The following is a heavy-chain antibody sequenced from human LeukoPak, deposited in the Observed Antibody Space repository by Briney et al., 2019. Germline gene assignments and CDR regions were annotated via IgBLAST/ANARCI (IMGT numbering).Heavy chain of an antibody. D-gene: IGHD2-15*01. CDR3: ARHLVSGYFDY. V-gene: IGHV4-39*01. CDR2: IYYSGST. CDR1: GGSISSSSYY. Sequence: SETLPLTCTVSGGSISSSSYYWGWIRQPPGKGLEWIGSIYYSGSTYYNPSLKSRVTISVDTSKNQFSLKLSSVTAADTAVYYCARHLVSGYFDYWGQGTLVTVSS. J-gene: IGHJ4*02.